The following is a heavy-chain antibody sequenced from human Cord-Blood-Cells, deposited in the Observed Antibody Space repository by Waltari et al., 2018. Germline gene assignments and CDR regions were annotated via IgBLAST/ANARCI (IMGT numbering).Heavy chain of an antibody. CDR2: FEPEDGET. CDR3: ASPTVLWFGELFPYGMDV. D-gene: IGHD3-10*01. V-gene: IGHV1-24*01. J-gene: IGHJ6*02. Sequence: QVQLVQSGAEVKKPGASVKVSCKVSGYTLTELSMHCVRQAPGKGLEWMGGFEPEDGETIYAQKFQGRVTMTEDTSTDTAYMELSSLRSEDTAVYYCASPTVLWFGELFPYGMDVWGQGTTVTVSS. CDR1: GYTLTELS.